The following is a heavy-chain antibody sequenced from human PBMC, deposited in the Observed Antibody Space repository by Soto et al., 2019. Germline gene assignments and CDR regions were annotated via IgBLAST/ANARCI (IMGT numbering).Heavy chain of an antibody. J-gene: IGHJ4*02. CDR3: AKTSTPYSYDPTRGD. CDR1: GFTFSSYG. V-gene: IGHV3-30*18. D-gene: IGHD5-18*01. CDR2: ISYDGSNK. Sequence: QVQLVESGGGVVQPGRSLRLSCAASGFTFSSYGMHWVRQAPGKGLEWVAVISYDGSNKYYADSVKGRFTISRDNSKNTLYLQMNSLRAEDTAVYYCAKTSTPYSYDPTRGDWGQGTLVTVSS.